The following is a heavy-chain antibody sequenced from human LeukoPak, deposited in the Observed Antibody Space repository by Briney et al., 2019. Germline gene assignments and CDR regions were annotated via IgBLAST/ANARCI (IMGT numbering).Heavy chain of an antibody. CDR3: ARVSGWSNFDY. J-gene: IGHJ4*02. CDR1: GASISTYF. V-gene: IGHV4-4*07. D-gene: IGHD6-19*01. CDR2: IYPNGAI. Sequence: SETLSLTCTVSGASISTYFWTWIRQPAGKGLEWIGRIYPNGAINYNPSLKSRVTISVDTSKNQFSLKLSSVTAADTAVYYCARVSGWSNFDYWGQGTLVTVSS.